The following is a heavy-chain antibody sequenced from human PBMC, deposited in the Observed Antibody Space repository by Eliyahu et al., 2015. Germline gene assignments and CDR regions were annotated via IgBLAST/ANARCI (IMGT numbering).Heavy chain of an antibody. V-gene: IGHV3-48*01. D-gene: IGHD3-3*01. Sequence: EVQLVESGGGLVQPGGSLXLSCAASGFXFSNYNMXWARXAPGKGXXWLSFISTNSASIYYADSLKGRFTISRDNAKNSLYLQMNSLRAEDTAVYYCARDRPDFWNGNLDYWGQGILVTVSS. CDR3: ARDRPDFWNGNLDY. CDR2: ISTNSASI. CDR1: GFXFSNYN. J-gene: IGHJ4*02.